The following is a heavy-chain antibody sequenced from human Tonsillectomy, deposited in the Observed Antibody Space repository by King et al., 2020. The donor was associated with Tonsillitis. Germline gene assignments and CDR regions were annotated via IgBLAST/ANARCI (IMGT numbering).Heavy chain of an antibody. Sequence: VQLVESGGGLVQPGRSLRLSCAASGFTFDDYAMHWVRQAPGKGLEWVSGISWNSGSIGYADSVKGRFTISRDNTKNSLYLQMNSLRAEDTALYYCSKAHYYDSSGYVTWGQGTLVTVSS. V-gene: IGHV3-9*01. CDR3: SKAHYYDSSGYVT. D-gene: IGHD3-22*01. J-gene: IGHJ5*02. CDR2: ISWNSGSI. CDR1: GFTFDDYA.